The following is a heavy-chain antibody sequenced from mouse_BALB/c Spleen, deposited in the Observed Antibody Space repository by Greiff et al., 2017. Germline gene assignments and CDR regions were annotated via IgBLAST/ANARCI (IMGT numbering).Heavy chain of an antibody. Sequence: QVQLQQSGPELVKPGASVKISCKASGYAFSSSWMNWVKQRPGQGLEWIGRIYPGDGDTNYNGKFKGKATLTADKSSSTAYMQLSSLTSVDSAVYFCARGIYYDYDYGYWGQGTTLTVSS. V-gene: IGHV1-82*01. CDR1: GYAFSSSW. CDR3: ARGIYYDYDYGY. CDR2: IYPGDGDT. J-gene: IGHJ2*01. D-gene: IGHD2-4*01.